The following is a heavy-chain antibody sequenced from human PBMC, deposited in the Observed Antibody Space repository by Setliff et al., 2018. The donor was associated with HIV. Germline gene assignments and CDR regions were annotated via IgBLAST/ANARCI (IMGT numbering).Heavy chain of an antibody. D-gene: IGHD3-10*01. CDR1: GFSMSNFYY. Sequence: KTSETLSLTCDVSGFSMSNFYYWGWIRQPPGKGLEWIGSVYHRGETYYKPSLKGRVTISIDSSKSQISLNVTSVTAADTAVYYCTRRDVSPLWFGQFDYWGQGIPVTVSS. J-gene: IGHJ4*02. CDR3: TRRDVSPLWFGQFDY. CDR2: VYHRGET. V-gene: IGHV4-38-2*01.